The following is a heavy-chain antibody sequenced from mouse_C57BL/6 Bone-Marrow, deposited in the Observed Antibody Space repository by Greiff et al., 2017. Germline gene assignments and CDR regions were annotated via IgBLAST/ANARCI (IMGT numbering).Heavy chain of an antibody. D-gene: IGHD4-1*01. Sequence: VQLQESGAELVKPGASVKISCKASGYAFSSYWMNWVKQRPGKGLEWIGQIYPGDGDTNYNGKFKGKATLTADKSSSTAYMQLSSLTSEDSAVYFCARPLGRAYYYAMDYWGQGTSVTVSS. CDR3: ARPLGRAYYYAMDY. J-gene: IGHJ4*01. CDR2: IYPGDGDT. V-gene: IGHV1-80*01. CDR1: GYAFSSYW.